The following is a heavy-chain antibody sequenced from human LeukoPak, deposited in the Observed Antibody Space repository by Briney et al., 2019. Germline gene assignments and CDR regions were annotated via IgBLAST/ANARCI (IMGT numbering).Heavy chain of an antibody. CDR1: GGSFSGYY. Sequence: SETLSLTCAVYGGSFSGYYWSWIRQPPGKGLEWIGEINHSGSTNYNPSLKSRVTISVDMSKNQFSLKLSSVTAADTAVYYCAIWFGELFLDYWGQGTLVTVSS. CDR2: INHSGST. J-gene: IGHJ4*02. V-gene: IGHV4-34*01. CDR3: AIWFGELFLDY. D-gene: IGHD3-10*01.